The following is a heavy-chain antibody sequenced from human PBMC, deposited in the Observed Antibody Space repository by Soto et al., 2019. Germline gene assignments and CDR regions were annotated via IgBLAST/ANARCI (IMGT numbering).Heavy chain of an antibody. V-gene: IGHV1-69*01. CDR3: ASGEIRIQLWLFQFDY. D-gene: IGHD5-18*01. Sequence: QVQLVQSGAEVKKPGSSVKVSCKASGGTFSSYAISWVRQAPGQGLEWMGGIIPIFGTANYAQKFQGRVTITADESTSSADMELSSLRSEDTAVYYCASGEIRIQLWLFQFDYWGQGTLVTVSS. CDR1: GGTFSSYA. CDR2: IIPIFGTA. J-gene: IGHJ4*02.